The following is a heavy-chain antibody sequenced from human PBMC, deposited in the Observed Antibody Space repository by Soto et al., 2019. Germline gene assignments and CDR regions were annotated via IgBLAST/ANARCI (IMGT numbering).Heavy chain of an antibody. V-gene: IGHV3-48*04. CDR2: ISNDRSNK. D-gene: IGHD3-16*02. Sequence: GGSLRLSCAASGFTFSSYSMNWVRQAPGKGLEWVAVISNDRSNKYYADSVKGRFTISRDNAKNSLYLQMNSLRAEDTAVYYCARTPDGSSVYYYYYMDVWGKGTTVTVSS. CDR1: GFTFSSYS. J-gene: IGHJ6*03. CDR3: ARTPDGSSVYYYYYMDV.